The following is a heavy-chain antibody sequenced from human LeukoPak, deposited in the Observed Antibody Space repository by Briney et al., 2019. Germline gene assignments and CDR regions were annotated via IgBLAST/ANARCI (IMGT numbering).Heavy chain of an antibody. CDR2: ISSNGGST. J-gene: IGHJ4*02. D-gene: IGHD2-2*01. CDR3: FGCSSTSCYDY. Sequence: GGSLRLSCSASGFTFSSYAMHWVRQAPGKGLEYVSAISSNGGSTYYADSVKGRFTISRDNSKNTLYLQMSSLRAEDTAVYYCFGCSSTSCYDYWGQGTLVTVSS. V-gene: IGHV3-64D*06. CDR1: GFTFSSYA.